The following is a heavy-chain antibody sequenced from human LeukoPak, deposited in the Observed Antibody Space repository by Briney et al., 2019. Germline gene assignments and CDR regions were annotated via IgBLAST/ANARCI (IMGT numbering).Heavy chain of an antibody. CDR1: VGSFIGYY. J-gene: IGHJ4*02. D-gene: IGHD6-13*01. Sequence: PSETLSLTCALYVGSFIGYYWSWIRHPPGKGLEWSGEINHSGSTNYNPSLKSRVTISVDTSKNQFSLKLSSVTAADTAVYYCARQRKIAAAGTRFDYWGQGTLVTVSS. V-gene: IGHV4-34*01. CDR3: ARQRKIAAAGTRFDY. CDR2: INHSGST.